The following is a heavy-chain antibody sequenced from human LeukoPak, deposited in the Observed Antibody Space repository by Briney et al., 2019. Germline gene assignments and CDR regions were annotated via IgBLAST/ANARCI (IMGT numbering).Heavy chain of an antibody. CDR1: GFTFSDYY. J-gene: IGHJ4*02. CDR3: ARDRCSGGSCYLDY. D-gene: IGHD2-15*01. V-gene: IGHV3-11*04. Sequence: GGSLRLSCAASGFTFSDYYMSWIRQAPGKGLEWVSYISGSGHTIYRADSVKGRFTISRDNAKNSLYLHMNSLRAGDTAVYSCARDRCSGGSCYLDYWGQGTLVTASS. CDR2: ISGSGHTI.